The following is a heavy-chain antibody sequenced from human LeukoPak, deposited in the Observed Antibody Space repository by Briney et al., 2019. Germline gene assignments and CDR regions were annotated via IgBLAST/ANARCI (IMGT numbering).Heavy chain of an antibody. Sequence: ASVKVSCKASGYTFTSYYIHWVRQAPGQGLEWMGIINPSGGSTTYAQILQGRVTMTRDTSTSTAYMELSSLRSEDTAVYYCARGPLDDFWSSDFDYWGQGTLVTVSS. V-gene: IGHV1-46*01. J-gene: IGHJ4*02. CDR2: INPSGGST. D-gene: IGHD3-3*01. CDR1: GYTFTSYY. CDR3: ARGPLDDFWSSDFDY.